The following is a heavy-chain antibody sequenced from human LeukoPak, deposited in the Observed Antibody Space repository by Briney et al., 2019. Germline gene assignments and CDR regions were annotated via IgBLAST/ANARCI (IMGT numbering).Heavy chain of an antibody. D-gene: IGHD6-19*01. Sequence: PGGSLRLSCAASGFTFSSYWMNWVRQAPGKGLEWVASITSGSSYTYYADSVKGRFTISRDNAKNSLYLQMNSLRAEDTAVYYCATPVAVTGTDWGQGTLVTVSS. CDR3: ATPVAVTGTD. CDR1: GFTFSSYW. V-gene: IGHV3-21*04. CDR2: ITSGSSYT. J-gene: IGHJ4*02.